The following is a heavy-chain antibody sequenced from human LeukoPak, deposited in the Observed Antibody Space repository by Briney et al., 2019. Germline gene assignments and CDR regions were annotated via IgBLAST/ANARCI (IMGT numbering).Heavy chain of an antibody. J-gene: IGHJ3*02. V-gene: IGHV3-23*01. D-gene: IGHD6-6*01. CDR2: ISGSGGST. CDR1: GFTFSSYA. Sequence: GGSLRLSGAASGFTFSSYAMSGVGQAPGKGVEGVSAISGSGGSTYYADSVKGRFTISRDNSKNTLYLQMNSLRAQDTAAYYCAKDWTAARFDAFDIWGQGTMVTVSS. CDR3: AKDWTAARFDAFDI.